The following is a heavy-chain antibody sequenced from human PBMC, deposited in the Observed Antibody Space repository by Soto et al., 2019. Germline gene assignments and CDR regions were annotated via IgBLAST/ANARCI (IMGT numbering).Heavy chain of an antibody. J-gene: IGHJ6*02. V-gene: IGHV4-39*01. D-gene: IGHD2-2*01. CDR1: GGSIISSSHY. CDR3: ATERTQLLSGFTWRGYGMDV. Sequence: SETLSLTCTVSGGSIISSSHYWDWIRQPPGKGLEWIGSIYYSGSTYYNPSLKSRVIISVDTSKNQFSLKLRSVTAADTAEYYCATERTQLLSGFTWRGYGMDVWGQGTTVTVSS. CDR2: IYYSGST.